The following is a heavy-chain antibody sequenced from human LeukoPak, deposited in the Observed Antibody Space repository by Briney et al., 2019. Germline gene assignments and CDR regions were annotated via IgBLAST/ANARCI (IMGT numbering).Heavy chain of an antibody. CDR2: ITNSGGST. CDR1: GFTFNTYG. D-gene: IGHD6-19*01. CDR3: AKTGPGSGFSRYYFDF. Sequence: GGSLRLSCAASGFTFNTYGMSWVRQAPGKGLEWVSSITNSGGSTFYADSVRGRFTISRDNSKSTLCLQMNSLRAEDTAVYYCAKTGPGSGFSRYYFDFWGQGTLVTVSS. V-gene: IGHV3-23*01. J-gene: IGHJ4*02.